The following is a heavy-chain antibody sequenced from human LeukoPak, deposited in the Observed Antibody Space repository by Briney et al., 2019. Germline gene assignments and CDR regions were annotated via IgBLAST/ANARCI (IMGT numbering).Heavy chain of an antibody. D-gene: IGHD5-24*01. CDR1: GFTFSSNY. Sequence: GGSLRLSCAASGFTFSSNYMSWVRQAPGKGLEWVSVIYSGGSTYYADSVKGRFTISRDNSKNTLYLQMNSLRAEDTAVYYCARVIFGYNLYYFDYWGQGTLVTVSS. CDR3: ARVIFGYNLYYFDY. J-gene: IGHJ4*02. CDR2: IYSGGST. V-gene: IGHV3-53*01.